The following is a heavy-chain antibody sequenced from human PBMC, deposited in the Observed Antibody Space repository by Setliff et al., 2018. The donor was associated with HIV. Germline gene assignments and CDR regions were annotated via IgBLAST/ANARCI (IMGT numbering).Heavy chain of an antibody. J-gene: IGHJ4*02. V-gene: IGHV5-51*01. Sequence: GESLKISCKGSGYRFTKYWIGWVRQMPGKGLEWMGIVYGGDSDTRYNPSFEGQVTMSADRSITTAYLQWSRLKASDTAMYYCATLTNFDHWGQGTLVTVSS. CDR3: ATLTNFDH. CDR1: GYRFTKYW. CDR2: VYGGDSDT. D-gene: IGHD7-27*01.